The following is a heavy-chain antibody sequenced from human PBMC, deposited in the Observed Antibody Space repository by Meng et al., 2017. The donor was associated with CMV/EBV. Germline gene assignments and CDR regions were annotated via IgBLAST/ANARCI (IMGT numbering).Heavy chain of an antibody. CDR1: GYTFTSYY. CDR2: INPSGGST. Sequence: QGRVVQSGAEVKKPGGSGKVSCKASGYTFTSYYMHWVRQAPGQGLEWMGIINPSGGSTSYAQKFQGRVTMTRDTSTSTVYMELSSLRSEDTAVYYCARDKIQLWPTVGYFDYWGQGTLVTVSS. V-gene: IGHV1-46*01. J-gene: IGHJ4*02. CDR3: ARDKIQLWPTVGYFDY. D-gene: IGHD5-18*01.